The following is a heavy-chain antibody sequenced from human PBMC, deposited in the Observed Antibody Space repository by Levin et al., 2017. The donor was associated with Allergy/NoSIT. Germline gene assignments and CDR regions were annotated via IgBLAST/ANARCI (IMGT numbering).Heavy chain of an antibody. J-gene: IGHJ4*02. CDR1: GGSVSSARYY. CDR3: ARDGPIAAAGTVY. D-gene: IGHD6-13*01. V-gene: IGHV4-61*01. Sequence: ETLSLTCTVSGGSVSSARYYWSWIRQPPGRGLEWIGYIYYSGSTNYNASLKSRVTISLDTSKNQFSLKLSSVTAADTAVYYCARDGPIAAAGTVYWGQGTLITVSS. CDR2: IYYSGST.